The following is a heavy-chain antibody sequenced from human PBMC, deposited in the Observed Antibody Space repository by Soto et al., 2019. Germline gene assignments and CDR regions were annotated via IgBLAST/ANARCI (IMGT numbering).Heavy chain of an antibody. D-gene: IGHD2-15*01. CDR2: IYDDGSA. CDR3: ARDKYCSGGSCRKNWFDP. J-gene: IGHJ5*02. CDR1: GGSISSSY. Sequence: SETLSLTCTVSGGSISSSYWSWIRQPPGKGLEWLAYIYDDGSANYNPSHKSRATISLDMSKNQFTLKLTSVTAADTAVYYCARDKYCSGGSCRKNWFDPWGQGTLVTVSS. V-gene: IGHV4-59*01.